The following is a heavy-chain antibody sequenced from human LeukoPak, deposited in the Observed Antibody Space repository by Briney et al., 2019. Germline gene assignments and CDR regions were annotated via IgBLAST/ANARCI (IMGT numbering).Heavy chain of an antibody. Sequence: PGGSLRLSCAASGFTFSTYGMSWVRQAPGTGLEWVSTISGSGGSTYYADSVKGRFTVSRDNSKNTLYLQMNSLRAEDTAVYYCTKEGRDCSGGTCPFDFWGQGTLVTVSS. CDR2: ISGSGGST. J-gene: IGHJ4*02. V-gene: IGHV3-23*01. CDR1: GFTFSTYG. CDR3: TKEGRDCSGGTCPFDF. D-gene: IGHD2-15*01.